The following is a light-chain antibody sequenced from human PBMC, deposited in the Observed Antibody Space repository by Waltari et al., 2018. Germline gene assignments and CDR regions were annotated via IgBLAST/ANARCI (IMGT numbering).Light chain of an antibody. J-gene: IGKJ4*01. CDR1: QSVSSSP. CDR2: GTS. V-gene: IGKV3-20*01. Sequence: IVLTQSPDTLSLSPGERATLSCRASQSVSSSPLVWLQQKPGQAPRLVIYGTSNRATGFPDRFSGSGSGTDFTLTISRLEPEDFAMYYCQQYDGSVLTFGGGTKVEL. CDR3: QQYDGSVLT.